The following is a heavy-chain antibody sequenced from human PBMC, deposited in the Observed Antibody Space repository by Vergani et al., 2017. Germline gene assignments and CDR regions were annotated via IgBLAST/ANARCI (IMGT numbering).Heavy chain of an antibody. CDR1: GFTFSSYS. CDR3: ARASAPTGYWYFDL. V-gene: IGHV3-21*04. Sequence: EVQLVESGGGLVKPGGSLRLSCAASGFTFSSYSMNWVRQAPGKGLEWVSSISSSSSYIYYADSVKGRFTISRDNAKNSLYLQMNSLRAEDTAVYYCARASAPTGYWYFDLWGRGTLVTVSS. CDR2: ISSSSSYI. J-gene: IGHJ2*01.